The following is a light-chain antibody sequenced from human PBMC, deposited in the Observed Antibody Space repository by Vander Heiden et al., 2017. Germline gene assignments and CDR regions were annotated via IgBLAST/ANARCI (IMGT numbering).Light chain of an antibody. CDR1: NSHIGSNT. J-gene: IGLJ2*01. V-gene: IGLV1-44*01. CDR2: SND. CDR3: AAWDDSLKGPV. Sequence: QSVLTQPPSASGTPGPRVTISCSGTNSHIGSNTVNWYPQRPGTAPKLHIYSNDQRPSGVPDRFSGAKSGTSASLAISGLQSDDEADYYCAAWDDSLKGPVFGGGTKVTVL.